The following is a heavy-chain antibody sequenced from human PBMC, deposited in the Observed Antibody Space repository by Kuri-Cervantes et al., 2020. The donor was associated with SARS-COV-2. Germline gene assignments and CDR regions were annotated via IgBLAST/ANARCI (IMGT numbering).Heavy chain of an antibody. J-gene: IGHJ4*02. Sequence: GSLRLSCAASGFTFSSYAMRWVRQAPGKGLEWVAVISYDGSNKYYADSVKGRFTISRDNSKNTLYLQMNSLRAEDTAVYYCARSYYDYIWGSYRPEALDYWGQGTLVTVSS. D-gene: IGHD3-16*02. V-gene: IGHV3-30-3*01. CDR1: GFTFSSYA. CDR3: ARSYYDYIWGSYRPEALDY. CDR2: ISYDGSNK.